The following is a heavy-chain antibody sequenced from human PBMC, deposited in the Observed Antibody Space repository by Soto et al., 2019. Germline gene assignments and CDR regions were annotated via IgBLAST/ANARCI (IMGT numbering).Heavy chain of an antibody. CDR1: GGTFSSYA. CDR2: IIPIFGTA. Sequence: ASVKVSCKASGGTFSSYAISWVRQAPGQGLEWMGGIIPIFGTANYAQKFQGRVTITADESTSTAYMELGSLRSEDTAVYYCASGKAYCGGDCYSGSNYWGQGTLVTVSS. CDR3: ASGKAYCGGDCYSGSNY. V-gene: IGHV1-69*13. D-gene: IGHD2-21*02. J-gene: IGHJ4*02.